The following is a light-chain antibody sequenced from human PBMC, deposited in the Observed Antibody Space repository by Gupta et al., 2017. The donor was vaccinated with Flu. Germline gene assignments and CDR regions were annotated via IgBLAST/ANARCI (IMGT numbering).Light chain of an antibody. CDR1: QSVSSY. V-gene: IGKV3-11*01. J-gene: IGKJ1*01. CDR3: QLRSNWPPWT. CDR2: DAS. Sequence: EIVLTQSPATLSLSPGERATLSCRASQSVSSYLAWYQQKPGQAPRLLIYDASNRATGIPARFSGSGCGTDFTLTISSLEPEEFAVYYCQLRSNWPPWTFGQGTKVEIK.